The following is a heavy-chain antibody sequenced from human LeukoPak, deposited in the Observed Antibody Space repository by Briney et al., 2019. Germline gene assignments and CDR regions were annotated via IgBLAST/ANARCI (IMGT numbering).Heavy chain of an antibody. J-gene: IGHJ6*02. Sequence: ASVKVSCKASGYTFINYGMGWVRQAPGQGLEWMGWINTNTGNPTYAQGFTGRFVFSLDTSVSTAYLQISSLEADDTAVYYCASFGYYYGMDVWGQGTTVTVSS. CDR2: INTNTGNP. CDR1: GYTFINYG. CDR3: ASFGYYYGMDV. D-gene: IGHD3-10*01. V-gene: IGHV7-4-1*02.